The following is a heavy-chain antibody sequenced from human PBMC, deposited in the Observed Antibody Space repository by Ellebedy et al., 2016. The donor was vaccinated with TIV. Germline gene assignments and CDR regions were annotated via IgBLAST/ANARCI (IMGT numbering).Heavy chain of an antibody. CDR1: GFTLDDYA. J-gene: IGHJ6*02. CDR2: ISWNSDSI. D-gene: IGHD2-2*01. CDR3: AKEIEGKVAAAKITNYYYYGLDV. Sequence: SLKISXAASGFTLDDYAMHWVRQAPGKGLEWVSGISWNSDSIGYADSVKGRFTISRDNAKNSLHLQMNSLRTEDTAFYYCAKEIEGKVAAAKITNYYYYGLDVWGQGTTVTVSS. V-gene: IGHV3-9*01.